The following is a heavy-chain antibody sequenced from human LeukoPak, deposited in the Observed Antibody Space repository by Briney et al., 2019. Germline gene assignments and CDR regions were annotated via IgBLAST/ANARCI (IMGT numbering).Heavy chain of an antibody. J-gene: IGHJ4*02. CDR3: ASMVVAATKRAGYFDY. CDR2: IVPIFGTA. CDR1: GGTFSSYA. V-gene: IGHV1-69*05. Sequence: SVKVSCKASGGTFSSYAISWVRQAPGQGLEWRGGIVPIFGTANYAQRFQGRVTITTDESTSTAYMELSSLRSEDTAVYYCASMVVAATKRAGYFDYWGQGTLVTVSS. D-gene: IGHD2-15*01.